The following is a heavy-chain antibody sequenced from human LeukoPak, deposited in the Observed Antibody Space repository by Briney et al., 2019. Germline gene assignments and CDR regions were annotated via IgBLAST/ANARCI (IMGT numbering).Heavy chain of an antibody. J-gene: IGHJ6*04. D-gene: IGHD3-10*01. CDR1: GGSFSGYY. Sequence: PSETLSLTCAVYGGSFSGYYWSWIRQPPGKGLEWIGEINHSGSTNYNPSLKSRVTISLDTSKNQFSLKLSSVTAADTAVYYCARVPSGWYQYGSGSYPWFMDVWGKGTTVTISP. V-gene: IGHV4-34*01. CDR2: INHSGST. CDR3: ARVPSGWYQYGSGSYPWFMDV.